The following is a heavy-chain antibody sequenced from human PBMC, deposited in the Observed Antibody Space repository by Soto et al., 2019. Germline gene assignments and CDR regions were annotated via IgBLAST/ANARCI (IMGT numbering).Heavy chain of an antibody. CDR3: TRVRVSEAGWFDP. V-gene: IGHV3-49*04. D-gene: IGHD4-17*01. CDR2: IRSKAYGGTT. CDR1: GFTFGDYA. J-gene: IGHJ5*02. Sequence: LRLSCTASGFTFGDYAMSWVRQAPGKGLEWVGFIRSKAYGGTTEYAASVKGRFTISRDDSKSIAYLQMNSLKTEDTAVYYCTRVRVSEAGWFDPWGQGTLVTVSS.